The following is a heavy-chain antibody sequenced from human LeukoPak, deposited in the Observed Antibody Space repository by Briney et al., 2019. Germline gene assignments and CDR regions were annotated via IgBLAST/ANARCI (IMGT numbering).Heavy chain of an antibody. Sequence: SETLSLTCAVYGGSFSGYYWSWIRQPPGKGLEWIGEINHSGSTNYNPSLKSRVTISGDTSKNQFSLKLSSVTAADTAVYYCARESSSWHLKIDYWGQGTLVTVSS. J-gene: IGHJ4*02. CDR2: INHSGST. CDR3: ARESSSWHLKIDY. D-gene: IGHD6-13*01. CDR1: GGSFSGYY. V-gene: IGHV4-34*01.